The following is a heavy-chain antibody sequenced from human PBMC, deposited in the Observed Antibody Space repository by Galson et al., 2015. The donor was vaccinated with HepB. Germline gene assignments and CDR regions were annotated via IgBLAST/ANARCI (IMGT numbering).Heavy chain of an antibody. CDR3: ARVAASEYGYHAHFDY. CDR2: ISASATYT. D-gene: IGHD6-25*01. CDR1: GFTFSDYY. J-gene: IGHJ4*02. Sequence: SLRLSCAASGFTFSDYYMTWIRQAPGKGLEWLSYISASATYTNYADSVKGRFTIYRDNAKNSLYLQMNSLTAEDTAVFYCARVAASEYGYHAHFDYWGQGTLVTVS. V-gene: IGHV3-11*06.